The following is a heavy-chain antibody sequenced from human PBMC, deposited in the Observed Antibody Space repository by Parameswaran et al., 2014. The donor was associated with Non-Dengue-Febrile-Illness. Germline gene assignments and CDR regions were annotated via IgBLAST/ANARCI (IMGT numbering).Heavy chain of an antibody. CDR3: KGEYSYGFLVVGGFVDV. D-gene: IGHD5-18*01. V-gene: IGHV3-49*02. Sequence: RWIRQPPGKGLEWVGFIRSKAYGGTTEYAASVKGRFTISRDDSKSIAYLQMNSLKTEDTAVYYCKGEYSYGFLVVGGFVDVWGQGTTVTVSS. J-gene: IGHJ6*02. CDR2: IRSKAYGGTT.